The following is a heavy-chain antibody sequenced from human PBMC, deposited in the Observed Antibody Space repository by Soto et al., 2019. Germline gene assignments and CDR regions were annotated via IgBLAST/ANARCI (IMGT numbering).Heavy chain of an antibody. J-gene: IGHJ4*02. V-gene: IGHV3-30-3*01. D-gene: IGHD2-2*01. Sequence: QVQLVESGGGVVQPGRSLRLSCAASGFTFSSYAMHWVRQAPGKGLEWVAVISYDGSNKYYADSVKGRFTISRDNSKNTLYLQMNSLRAEDTAVSYCAREGDIVLVPAAPTYFDYWGQGTLVTVSS. CDR1: GFTFSSYA. CDR2: ISYDGSNK. CDR3: AREGDIVLVPAAPTYFDY.